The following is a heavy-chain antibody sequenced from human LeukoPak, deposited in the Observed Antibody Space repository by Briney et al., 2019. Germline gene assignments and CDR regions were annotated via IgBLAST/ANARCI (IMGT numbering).Heavy chain of an antibody. Sequence: SETLSLTCTVSGGSISDSRTWGWVRQPPGKGLEWIANIHDDGRTASNPSLRSRLTISQDTSKNQFSLKVSSATAADTAFYYCARVLTAAGLDFWGQGTLVTVSS. V-gene: IGHV4-39*07. CDR2: IHDDGRT. D-gene: IGHD6-25*01. CDR3: ARVLTAAGLDF. CDR1: GGSISDSRT. J-gene: IGHJ4*02.